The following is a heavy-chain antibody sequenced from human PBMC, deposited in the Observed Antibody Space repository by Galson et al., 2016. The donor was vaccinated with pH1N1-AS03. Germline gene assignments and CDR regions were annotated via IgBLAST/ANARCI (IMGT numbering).Heavy chain of an antibody. J-gene: IGHJ5*02. CDR2: IYNSGNT. V-gene: IGHV4-39*01. CDR1: GDSISNNDFY. CDR3: ARHPVPELFWSGFPTNWFDP. D-gene: IGHD3-3*01. Sequence: TLSLTCTVSGDSISNNDFYWAWIRQLPRKGLEWIGTIYNSGNTYYNPSLKSRVTISVDTSKDQFSLRLTSVTAADTAVYYCARHPVPELFWSGFPTNWFDPWGQGIRVTVSS.